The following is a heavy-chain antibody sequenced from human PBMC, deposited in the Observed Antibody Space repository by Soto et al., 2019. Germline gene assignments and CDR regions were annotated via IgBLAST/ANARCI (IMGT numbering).Heavy chain of an antibody. Sequence: QLQLQESGPGLVKPSETLSLTCTVSGGSIGSSTYFWGWIRQPPGKGLEWIGSFCYSVSSYYNPSLHSRATISVDPSKTQFTLKLSSVTAADTPVYYCARHALGSWRWDYWGQGTLVTVSS. D-gene: IGHD3-16*01. CDR3: ARHALGSWRWDY. V-gene: IGHV4-39*01. CDR2: FCYSVSS. J-gene: IGHJ4*02. CDR1: GGSIGSSTYF.